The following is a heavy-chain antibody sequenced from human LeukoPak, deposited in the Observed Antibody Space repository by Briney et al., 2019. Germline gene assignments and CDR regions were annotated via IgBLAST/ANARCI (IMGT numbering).Heavy chain of an antibody. CDR2: INPNSGDT. Sequence: ASVKVSCKASGYTFTGYYMHWVRQAPGQGLEWMGWINPNSGDTNYAQEFQGRVTMTRDTSISTAYMELSRLRSDDTAVYYCARAGPPLEFDCWGQETLVTVSS. D-gene: IGHD3-10*01. J-gene: IGHJ4*02. CDR3: ARAGPPLEFDC. CDR1: GYTFTGYY. V-gene: IGHV1-2*02.